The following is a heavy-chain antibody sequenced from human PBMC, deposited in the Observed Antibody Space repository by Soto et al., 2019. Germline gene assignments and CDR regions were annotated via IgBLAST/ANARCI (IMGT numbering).Heavy chain of an antibody. CDR2: IIPIFGTA. J-gene: IGHJ4*02. CDR3: AGNYDSSGYYYGHFDY. CDR1: GGTFSSYA. Sequence: SVKVSCKASGGTFSSYAISWVRQAPGQGLEWMGGIIPIFGTANYAQKFQGRVTITADESTSTAYMELSSLRSEDTAVYYCAGNYDSSGYYYGHFDYWGQGTLVTVSS. D-gene: IGHD3-22*01. V-gene: IGHV1-69*13.